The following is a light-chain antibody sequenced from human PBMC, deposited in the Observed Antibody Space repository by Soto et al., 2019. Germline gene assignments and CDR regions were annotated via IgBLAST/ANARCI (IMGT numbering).Light chain of an antibody. Sequence: IQMTQSPATLSASVGDRVTITCRASQTINIYLAWYRQKPGKAPELLIYQASILEPGVPSRFSGSGSGTEFTLTISSLQPDDFATYYCQQYSRYSTFGQGTKVDI. J-gene: IGKJ2*01. CDR2: QAS. CDR3: QQYSRYST. CDR1: QTINIY. V-gene: IGKV1-5*03.